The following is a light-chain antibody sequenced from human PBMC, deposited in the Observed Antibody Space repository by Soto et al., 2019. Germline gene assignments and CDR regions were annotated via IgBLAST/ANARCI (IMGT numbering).Light chain of an antibody. CDR1: QGISTW. V-gene: IGKV1D-12*01. CDR2: GAS. Sequence: SPLPISLSPADRATITWRASQGISTWLAWYQQKPGKAPKLLIYGASSLQSGVPSRFSGSGSGTDFTLTISNPQPEDFATYYCQQANSFPISFGQGTRLEIK. J-gene: IGKJ5*01. CDR3: QQANSFPIS.